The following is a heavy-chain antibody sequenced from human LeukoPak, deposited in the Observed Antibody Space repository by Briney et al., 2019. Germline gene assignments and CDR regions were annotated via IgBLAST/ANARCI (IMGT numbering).Heavy chain of an antibody. CDR2: ISDYNVNT. V-gene: IGHV1-18*01. J-gene: IGHJ4*02. D-gene: IGHD3-10*01. CDR1: GYTFTSNS. CDR3: ARDLSPLVRGVISDY. Sequence: ASVKVSFKASGYTFTSNSISWVRQAPGQGLEWMGWISDYNVNTNYAQKLQGRVTITTDTSTSKAYMEQRSLRSDDTAVYYCARDLSPLVRGVISDYWGQGTLVTVSS.